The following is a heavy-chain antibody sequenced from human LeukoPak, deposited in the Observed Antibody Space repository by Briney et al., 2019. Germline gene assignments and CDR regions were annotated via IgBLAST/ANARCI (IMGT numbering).Heavy chain of an antibody. CDR3: ALIAVDWQQPFDY. CDR2: ISYDGSNK. D-gene: IGHD6-13*01. Sequence: GGSLRLSCAASGFTFSSYAMHWVRQAPGRGLEWVAVISYDGSNKYYADSVKGRFIISRDNAKNSVYLQMNSLRAEDTAVYYCALIAVDWQQPFDYWGQGTLVTVSS. CDR1: GFTFSSYA. V-gene: IGHV3-30-3*01. J-gene: IGHJ4*02.